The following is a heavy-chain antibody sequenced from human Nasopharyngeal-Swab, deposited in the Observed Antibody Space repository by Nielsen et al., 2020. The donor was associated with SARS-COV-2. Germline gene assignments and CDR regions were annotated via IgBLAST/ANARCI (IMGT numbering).Heavy chain of an antibody. CDR2: INPSGGST. J-gene: IGHJ4*02. Sequence: WVRQAPGQGLEWMGIINPSGGSTSYAQKFQGRVTMTRDTSTSTVYMELSSLRSEDTAVYYCARVFRWGAFDCWGQGTLVTVSS. CDR3: ARVFRWGAFDC. D-gene: IGHD3-16*01. V-gene: IGHV1-46*01.